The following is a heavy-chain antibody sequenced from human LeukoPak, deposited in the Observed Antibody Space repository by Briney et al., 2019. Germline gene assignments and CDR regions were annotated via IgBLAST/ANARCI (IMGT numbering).Heavy chain of an antibody. CDR3: ARVLRYCSGGNCYSGGLGYMDV. CDR1: GFTFSSYG. CDR2: ISYDGSNK. J-gene: IGHJ6*03. Sequence: GGSLRLSCAASGFTFSSYGMHWVRQAPGKGLEWVAVISYDGSNKYCADSVKGRFTISRDNSKNTLYLQMNSLRAEDTAVYYCARVLRYCSGGNCYSGGLGYMDVWGKGTTVTISS. D-gene: IGHD2-15*01. V-gene: IGHV3-30*03.